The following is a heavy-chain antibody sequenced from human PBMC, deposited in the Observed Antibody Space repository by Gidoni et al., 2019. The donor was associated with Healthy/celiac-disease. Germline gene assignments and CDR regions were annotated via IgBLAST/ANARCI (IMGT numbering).Heavy chain of an antibody. CDR2: IRSKANSYAT. V-gene: IGHV3-73*02. CDR1: GFTFSGSA. D-gene: IGHD1-26*01. Sequence: EVQLVESGGGLVQPGGSLKLSCAASGFTFSGSAMHWVRQASGKGLEWVGRIRSKANSYATAYAASVKGRFTISRDDSKNTAYLQMNSLKTEDTAVYYCTRGVGSTLYGMDVWGQGTTVTVSS. CDR3: TRGVGSTLYGMDV. J-gene: IGHJ6*02.